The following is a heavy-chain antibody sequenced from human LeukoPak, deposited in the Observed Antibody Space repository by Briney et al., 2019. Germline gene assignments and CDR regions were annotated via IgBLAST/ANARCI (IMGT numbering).Heavy chain of an antibody. V-gene: IGHV4-30-2*01. CDR1: GFTFSSYG. CDR2: IYHSGST. CDR3: ARGRLDYYDSSGYYYWFDP. D-gene: IGHD3-22*01. Sequence: LRLSCAASGFTFSSYGMHWVRQAPGKGLEWIGYIYHSGSTYYNPSLKSRVTISVDRSKNQFSLKLSSVTAADTAVYYCARGRLDYYDSSGYYYWFDPWGQGTLVTVSS. J-gene: IGHJ5*02.